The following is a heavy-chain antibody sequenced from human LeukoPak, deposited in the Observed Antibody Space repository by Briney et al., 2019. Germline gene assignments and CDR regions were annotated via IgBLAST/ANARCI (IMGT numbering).Heavy chain of an antibody. CDR1: GFTFSSYA. Sequence: GGSLRLSCAASGFTFSSYAMSWVRQAPGKGLEWVSAISGSGGSTYYADSVKGRFTISRDNAKNSLYLQMNSLRAEDTAVYYCARGEGSKMYGFDYWGQGTLVTVSS. CDR3: ARGEGSKMYGFDY. J-gene: IGHJ4*02. CDR2: ISGSGGST. D-gene: IGHD2-8*01. V-gene: IGHV3-23*01.